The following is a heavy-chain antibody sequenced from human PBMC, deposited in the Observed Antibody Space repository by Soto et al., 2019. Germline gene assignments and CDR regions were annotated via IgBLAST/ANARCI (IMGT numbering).Heavy chain of an antibody. CDR1: GFSLSTTGVG. CDR2: IYWHDDK. CDR3: AHRGGATVGLYYFDY. Sequence: SGPALVNPTPTLTLTCTFSGFSLSTTGVGVSWIRQPPGKALEWLALIYWHDDKRYSPSLKSRLTITKDTSKNQVVLTMTNMDPVDTATYYCAHRGGATVGLYYFDYWGQGALVTVSS. V-gene: IGHV2-5*01. D-gene: IGHD3-16*01. J-gene: IGHJ4*02.